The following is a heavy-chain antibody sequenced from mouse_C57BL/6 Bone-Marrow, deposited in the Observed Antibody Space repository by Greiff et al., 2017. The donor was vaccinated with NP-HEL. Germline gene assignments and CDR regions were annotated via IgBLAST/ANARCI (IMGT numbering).Heavy chain of an antibody. D-gene: IGHD2-4*01. Sequence: QVHVKQSGAELAKPGASVKLSCKASGYTFTSYWMHWVKQRPGQGLEWIGYINPSSGYTKYNQKFKDKATLTADKSSSTAYMQLSSLTYEDSAVYYCAIIYYDYDGFAYWGQGTLVTVSA. CDR3: AIIYYDYDGFAY. J-gene: IGHJ3*01. V-gene: IGHV1-7*01. CDR2: INPSSGYT. CDR1: GYTFTSYW.